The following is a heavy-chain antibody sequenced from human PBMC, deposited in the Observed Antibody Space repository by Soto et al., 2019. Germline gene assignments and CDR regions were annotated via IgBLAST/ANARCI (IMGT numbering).Heavy chain of an antibody. D-gene: IGHD2-15*01. CDR1: GGSISSGGYY. CDR3: ARTYRIGVAN. CDR2: IFYSGST. J-gene: IGHJ4*02. V-gene: IGHV4-61*08. Sequence: SETLSLTCTVSGGSISSGGYYWSWIRQPPGKGLEWIGFIFYSGSTNYNPSLKSRVTISIDTSKNQFSLKLSSVTAADTAVYYCARTYRIGVANWGQGTLVTVSS.